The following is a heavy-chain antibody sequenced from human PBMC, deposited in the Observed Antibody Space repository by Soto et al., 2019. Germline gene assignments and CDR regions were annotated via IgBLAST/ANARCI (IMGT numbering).Heavy chain of an antibody. V-gene: IGHV3-48*03. CDR2: ISSSGSTI. J-gene: IGHJ4*02. D-gene: IGHD3-22*01. CDR3: ARAKYYYDSSGYPH. CDR1: GFTFSSYG. Sequence: GGSLRLSCAASGFTFSSYGMNWVRQAPGKGLEWVSYISSSGSTIYYADSVKGRFTISRDNAKNSLYLQMNSLRAEDTAVYYCARAKYYYDSSGYPHWGQGTLVTVSS.